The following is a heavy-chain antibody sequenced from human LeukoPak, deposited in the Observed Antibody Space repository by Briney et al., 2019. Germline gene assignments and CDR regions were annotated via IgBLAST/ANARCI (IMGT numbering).Heavy chain of an antibody. CDR1: GYSISSGYY. D-gene: IGHD3-10*01. Sequence: NPSETLSLTCTVSGYSISSGYYWGWIRQPPGKGLEWIGYIYYSGSTNYNPSLKSRVTISVDTSKNQFSLKLSSVTAADTAVYYCASGWFGEPWFDPWGQGTLVTVSS. J-gene: IGHJ5*02. V-gene: IGHV4-61*01. CDR2: IYYSGST. CDR3: ASGWFGEPWFDP.